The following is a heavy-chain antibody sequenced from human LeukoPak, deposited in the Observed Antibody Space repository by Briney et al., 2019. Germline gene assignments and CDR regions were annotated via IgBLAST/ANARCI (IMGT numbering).Heavy chain of an antibody. Sequence: PGGSLRLSCAASGFTFSSYGMTWVRQAPGKGLEWVSTISGSGGSTYYADSVKGRFTISRDNSKNTLYLQVNSLRAEDTAVYYCAREDYDDSGAWYFDLWGRGTLVTVSS. V-gene: IGHV3-23*01. CDR3: AREDYDDSGAWYFDL. CDR1: GFTFSSYG. CDR2: ISGSGGST. D-gene: IGHD3-3*01. J-gene: IGHJ2*01.